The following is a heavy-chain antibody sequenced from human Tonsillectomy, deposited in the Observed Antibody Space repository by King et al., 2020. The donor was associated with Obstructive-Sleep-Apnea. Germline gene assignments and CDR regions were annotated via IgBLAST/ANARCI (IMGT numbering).Heavy chain of an antibody. V-gene: IGHV1-2*04. J-gene: IGHJ6*02. CDR2: INPNSGGT. CDR3: ARGRLGGTGTTYYYYGMDV. Sequence: QLVQSGAEVKKPGASVKVSCKASGYTFTGYYMHWVRQAPGQGLEWMGWINPNSGGTNYAQKFQGWVTMTRDTSISTAYMELSRLRSDDTALYYCARGRLGGTGTTYYYYGMDVWGQGTTVTVSS. CDR1: GYTFTGYY. D-gene: IGHD1-1*01.